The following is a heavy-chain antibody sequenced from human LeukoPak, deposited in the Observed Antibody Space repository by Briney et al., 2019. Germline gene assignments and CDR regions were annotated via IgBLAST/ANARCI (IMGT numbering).Heavy chain of an antibody. D-gene: IGHD3-10*01. CDR2: INHSGST. CDR1: GGSFSGYY. CDR3: ARPFRITDDAFDI. J-gene: IGHJ3*02. V-gene: IGHV4-34*01. Sequence: PSETLSLTCAVYGGSFSGYYWSWIRQPPGKGLEWIGEINHSGSTNYNPSLKSRVTISVDTSKNQFSLKLSSVTAADTAVYYCARPFRITDDAFDIWGQGTMVTVSS.